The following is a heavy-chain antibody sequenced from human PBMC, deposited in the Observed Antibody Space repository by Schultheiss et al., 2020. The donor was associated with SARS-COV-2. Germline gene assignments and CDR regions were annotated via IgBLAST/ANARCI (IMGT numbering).Heavy chain of an antibody. J-gene: IGHJ5*01. D-gene: IGHD1-26*01. CDR2: MNTDSGDT. CDR3: AREVVGALALDS. Sequence: ASVKVSCKASGYTFTSYGISWVRQAPGQGLEWMGWMNTDSGDTGFAQKFQGRLTMTRNISITTAYMELSSLTSEDTAVYYCAREVVGALALDSWGQGTLVTVSS. CDR1: GYTFTSYG. V-gene: IGHV1-8*02.